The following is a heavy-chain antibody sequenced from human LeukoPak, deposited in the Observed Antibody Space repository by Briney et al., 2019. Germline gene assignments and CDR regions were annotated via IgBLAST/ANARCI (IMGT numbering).Heavy chain of an antibody. J-gene: IGHJ6*02. CDR2: INSDGRST. V-gene: IGHV3-74*01. CDR1: GFTFSSYW. D-gene: IGHD3-3*01. Sequence: GGSLRLSCAASGFTFSSYWMHWVRQAPGKGLVWVSRINSDGRSTSYADSVKGRFTISRDNAKNTLYLQMNSLRAEDTAVYYCARDLENYDFWSGYYYYYYYGMDVWGQGTTVTVSS. CDR3: ARDLENYDFWSGYYYYYYYGMDV.